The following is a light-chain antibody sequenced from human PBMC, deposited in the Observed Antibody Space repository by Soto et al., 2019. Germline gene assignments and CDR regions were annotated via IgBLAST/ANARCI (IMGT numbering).Light chain of an antibody. V-gene: IGKV3-15*01. CDR1: QSVSTN. Sequence: EIGMTQSPATLSVSPGERATLSCRASQSVSTNLAWYQQKPGEAPRLLIYGASTRATGIPARFSGSGSGTEFTLTISSLQSEDFAVYYCQQDNNWPMYTFGQGTKLEIK. CDR2: GAS. J-gene: IGKJ2*01. CDR3: QQDNNWPMYT.